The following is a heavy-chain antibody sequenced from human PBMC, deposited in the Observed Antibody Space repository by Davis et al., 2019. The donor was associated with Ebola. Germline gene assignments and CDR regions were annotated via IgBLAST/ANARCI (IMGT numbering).Heavy chain of an antibody. CDR2: ISSSSSYI. Sequence: GESLKISCAASGFTFSSYSMNWVRQAPGKGLEWVSSISSSSSYIYYADSVKGRFTISRDNAKNSLYLQMGSLRAEDMAVYYCARTNYDFWSGYRYYYYYGMDVWGQGTTVTVSS. CDR1: GFTFSSYS. D-gene: IGHD3-3*01. CDR3: ARTNYDFWSGYRYYYYYGMDV. J-gene: IGHJ6*02. V-gene: IGHV3-21*01.